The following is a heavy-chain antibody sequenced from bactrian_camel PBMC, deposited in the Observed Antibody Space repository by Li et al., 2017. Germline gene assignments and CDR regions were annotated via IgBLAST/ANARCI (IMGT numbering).Heavy chain of an antibody. CDR2: ISGSGSGT. CDR3: AKARIGGLHEYDV. V-gene: IGHV3S40*01. J-gene: IGHJ4*01. Sequence: DVQLVESGGDLVQPGESLRLSCAASGFDFRYCYMNWVRQGPGKGLEWVAAISGSGSGTYYAESVKGRFTLSRDNDKNTLYLQLNTLKTEDTAMYYCAKARIGGLHEYDVWGQGTQVTVS. CDR1: GFDFRYCY. D-gene: IGHD7*01.